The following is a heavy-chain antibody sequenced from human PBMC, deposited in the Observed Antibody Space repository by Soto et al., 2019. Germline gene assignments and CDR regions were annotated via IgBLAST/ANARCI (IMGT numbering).Heavy chain of an antibody. J-gene: IGHJ4*02. V-gene: IGHV5-51*01. CDR2: IYPGDHET. CDR1: GYAFTSYW. D-gene: IGHD6-13*01. CDR3: ARSPRSSQYFDY. Sequence: GESLKISCTGWGYAFTSYWIAWVRHLPGKGLEWMGIIYPGDHETRYSPSFHGKVTISADKSINTAYLQWSSLEASDSAFYYCARSPRSSQYFDYSGQGALVTVYS.